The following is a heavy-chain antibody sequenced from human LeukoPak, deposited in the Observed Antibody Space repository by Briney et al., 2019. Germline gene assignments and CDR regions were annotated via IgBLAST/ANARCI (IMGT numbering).Heavy chain of an antibody. Sequence: PGGSLRLSGAASGFTFSSYAMSWVRQAPGKGLEWVSAISGSGGSTYYADSGKGRVTISRDNSKKPLYLQMNSLRAEDTAVYFCARDRTRSVGSGLGRALMLVYWGQGTLVTVSS. V-gene: IGHV3-23*01. CDR1: GFTFSSYA. CDR2: ISGSGGST. D-gene: IGHD6-6*01. CDR3: ARDRTRSVGSGLGRALMLVY. J-gene: IGHJ4*02.